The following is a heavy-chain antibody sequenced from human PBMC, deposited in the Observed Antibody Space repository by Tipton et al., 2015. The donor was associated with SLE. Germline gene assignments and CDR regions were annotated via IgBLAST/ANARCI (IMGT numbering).Heavy chain of an antibody. J-gene: IGHJ6*03. CDR1: GGSFSVYY. V-gene: IGHV4-34*01. Sequence: TLSLTCAVYGGSFSVYYWTWIRQPPGKGLEWIGEINHGGSTNYNPSLKSRVTISIDTSKNQFSLKLSSVTAADTAVYYCEGAATGTNYYMDVWGKGTTVTVSS. CDR3: EGAATGTNYYMDV. D-gene: IGHD4-17*01. CDR2: INHGGST.